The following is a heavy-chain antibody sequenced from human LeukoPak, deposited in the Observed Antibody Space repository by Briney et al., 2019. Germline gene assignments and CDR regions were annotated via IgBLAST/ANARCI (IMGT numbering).Heavy chain of an antibody. V-gene: IGHV3-9*01. Sequence: GRSLRLSCAASGFTFDDYAMHWVRQAPGKGLEWVSGISWNSGSIGYADSVKGRFTISRDNAKNSLYLQMNSLRAEDTALYYCAKGSGPVYSYSSSWYGYRLKRDAFDIWGQGTMVTVSS. CDR2: ISWNSGSI. CDR3: AKGSGPVYSYSSSWYGYRLKRDAFDI. D-gene: IGHD6-13*01. CDR1: GFTFDDYA. J-gene: IGHJ3*02.